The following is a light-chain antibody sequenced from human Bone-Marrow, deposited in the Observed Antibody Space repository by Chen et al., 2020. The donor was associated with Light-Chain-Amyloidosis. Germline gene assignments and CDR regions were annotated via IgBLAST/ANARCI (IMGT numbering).Light chain of an antibody. Sequence: SYVLTQPSSVSVAPGQTATIACGGNNIGSTSVHWYQQTPGQAPLLVVYDDSDRPSGIPERLSGFNSGNTATLTISRVEAGDEADYYCHVWDRGSDRPVFGGGTKLTVL. J-gene: IGLJ3*02. CDR3: HVWDRGSDRPV. CDR2: DDS. CDR1: NIGSTS. V-gene: IGLV3-21*02.